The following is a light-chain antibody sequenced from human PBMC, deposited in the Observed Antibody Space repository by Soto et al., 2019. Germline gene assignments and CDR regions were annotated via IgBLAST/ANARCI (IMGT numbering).Light chain of an antibody. CDR2: AAS. J-gene: IGKJ2*01. CDR1: QIINTY. V-gene: IGKV1-39*01. CDR3: QQSFTTPPYT. Sequence: DVQMTQSPSSLSVSVGDRVTVTCRASQIINTYLNWYQQKPGKAPKLLIFAASTLRDGVPSRFRGSGSGTDFTLTITRLQPEDFATYYCQQSFTTPPYTFGQGTKLEIK.